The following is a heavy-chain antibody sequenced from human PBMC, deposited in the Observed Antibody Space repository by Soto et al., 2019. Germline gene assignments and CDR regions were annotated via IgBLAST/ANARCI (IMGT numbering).Heavy chain of an antibody. CDR2: IFPGDSNT. CDR3: ARLATYYDILSGYYFDY. D-gene: IGHD3-9*01. J-gene: IGHJ4*02. V-gene: IGHV5-51*01. Sequence: GESLKISCKGSGYSFTSYWIAWVRQMPGKGLEWMGIIFPGDSNTRYSPSFQGQVTISADKSTTTAYLQWSSLKASDTAMYYCARLATYYDILSGYYFDYWGQGTLVTVSS. CDR1: GYSFTSYW.